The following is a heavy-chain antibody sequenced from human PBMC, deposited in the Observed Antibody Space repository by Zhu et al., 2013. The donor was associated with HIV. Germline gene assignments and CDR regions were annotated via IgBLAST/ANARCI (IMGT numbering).Heavy chain of an antibody. CDR2: INPNSGGT. D-gene: IGHD3-10*01. CDR3: ARVRESYGRAFDY. CDR1: GYTFTGYY. V-gene: IGHV1-2*02. J-gene: IGHJ4*02. Sequence: QVQLVQSGAEVKKPGASVKVSCKASGYTFTGYYVHWVRQAPGQGLEWMGWINPNSGGTNYAQKFQGRVTMTRDTSISTAYMELSRLRADDTAVYYCARVRESYGRAFDYVGPGNPGSTVSS.